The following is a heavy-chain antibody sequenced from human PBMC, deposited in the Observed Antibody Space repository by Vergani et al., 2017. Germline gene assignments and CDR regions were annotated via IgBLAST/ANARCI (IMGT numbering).Heavy chain of an antibody. CDR2: TSAYNGNT. CDR3: ARGVGVAGVDDYYYGMDV. CDR1: GYTFTSYG. Sequence: QVQLVQSGAEVKKPGASVKVSCKASGYTFTSYGISWVRQAPGQGLEWMGWTSAYNGNTNYAQKLQGRVTMTTDTSTSTAYMGLRNLRSDDTAVYYWARGVGVAGVDDYYYGMDVWGQGTTVTVSS. J-gene: IGHJ6*02. V-gene: IGHV1-18*04. D-gene: IGHD6-19*01.